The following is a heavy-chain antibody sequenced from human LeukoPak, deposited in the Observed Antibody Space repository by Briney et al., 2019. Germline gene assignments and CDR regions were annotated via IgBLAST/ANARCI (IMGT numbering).Heavy chain of an antibody. D-gene: IGHD6-13*01. CDR2: INHSGST. J-gene: IGHJ4*02. CDR1: GGSFSGYY. CDR3: ARGNVIAAAPFDY. V-gene: IGHV4-34*01. Sequence: PSETLSLTCAVYGGSFSGYYWSWIRQPPGKGLEWIGEINHSGSTNHNPSLKSRVTISVDTSKNQFSLKLSSVTAADTAVYYCARGNVIAAAPFDYWGQGTLVTVSS.